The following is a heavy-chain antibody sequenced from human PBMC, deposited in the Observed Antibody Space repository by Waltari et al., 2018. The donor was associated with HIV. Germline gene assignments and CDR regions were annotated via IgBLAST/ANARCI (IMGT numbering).Heavy chain of an antibody. J-gene: IGHJ5*02. Sequence: QLQLQESGPGLVKPSETLSLTCTVSGGSISSSSYYWGWIRQPPGKGLEWIGSIYYSGSTYYNPSLKSRVTISVDTSKNQFSLKLSSVTAADTAVYYCASTPFGVVVAYGWFDPWGQGTLVTVSS. V-gene: IGHV4-39*01. CDR1: GGSISSSSYY. CDR3: ASTPFGVVVAYGWFDP. D-gene: IGHD2-15*01. CDR2: IYYSGST.